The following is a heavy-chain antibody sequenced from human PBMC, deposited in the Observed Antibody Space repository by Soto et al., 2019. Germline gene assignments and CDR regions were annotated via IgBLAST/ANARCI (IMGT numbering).Heavy chain of an antibody. Sequence: GGSLRLSCVASGFTFSNAWMNWVRQAPGRGLEWVGRIRSESDDGTVSYAAPVKGRFTISRHVSKNTLYLQMNSLRTEDTAVYYCTTERFTMKKEDLDSWGQGTLVTVSS. V-gene: IGHV3-15*07. D-gene: IGHD3-3*01. CDR3: TTERFTMKKEDLDS. CDR2: IRSESDDGTV. J-gene: IGHJ4*02. CDR1: GFTFSNAW.